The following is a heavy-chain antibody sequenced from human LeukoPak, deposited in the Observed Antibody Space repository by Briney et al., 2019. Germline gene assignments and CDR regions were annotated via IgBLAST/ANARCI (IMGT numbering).Heavy chain of an antibody. CDR1: GGSISTYY. CDR3: ARGVGSSSWSRGRFDY. D-gene: IGHD6-13*01. Sequence: PSETLSLTCTVSGGSISTYYWSWIRQPPGKGLEWIGYIYYSGSTNYNPSLKSRVTISVDTSKNQFSLKLSSVTAADTAVYYCARGVGSSSWSRGRFDYWGQGTLVTVSS. J-gene: IGHJ4*02. V-gene: IGHV4-59*01. CDR2: IYYSGST.